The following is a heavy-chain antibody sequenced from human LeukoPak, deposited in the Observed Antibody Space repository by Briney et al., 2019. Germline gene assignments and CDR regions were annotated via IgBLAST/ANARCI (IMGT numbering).Heavy chain of an antibody. CDR1: GFTFSSSG. CDR3: VKDYDFWSGYYSPTRGYFDY. CDR2: IRYDGSNK. J-gene: IGHJ4*02. D-gene: IGHD3-3*01. Sequence: GGSLRLSCAASGFTFSSSGMHWVRQAPGTGLERVSFIRYDGSNKYYADSVKGRFTISRDNSKNTLYLQMNSLRAEDTAVYYCVKDYDFWSGYYSPTRGYFDYWGQGTLVTVSS. V-gene: IGHV3-30*02.